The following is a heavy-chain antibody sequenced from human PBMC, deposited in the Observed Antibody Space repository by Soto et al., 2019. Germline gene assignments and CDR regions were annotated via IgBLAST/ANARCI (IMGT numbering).Heavy chain of an antibody. V-gene: IGHV4-39*01. CDR3: ARQRAEITIFGVVIMSWFDP. Sequence: SETLSLTCTVSGGSISSSSYYWGWIRQPPGKGLEWIGSIYYSGSTYYNPSLKSRVTISVDTSKNQFSLKLSSVTAADTAVYYCARQRAEITIFGVVIMSWFDPWGQGTLVTVSS. D-gene: IGHD3-3*01. CDR1: GGSISSSSYY. CDR2: IYYSGST. J-gene: IGHJ5*02.